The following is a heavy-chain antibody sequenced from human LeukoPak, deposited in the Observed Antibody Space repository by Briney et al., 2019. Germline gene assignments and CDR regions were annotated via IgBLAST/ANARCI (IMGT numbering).Heavy chain of an antibody. CDR3: ARYCSGGRCYSGLGY. CDR2: ITDST. CDR1: EFIISNYA. V-gene: IGHV3-23*01. D-gene: IGHD2-15*01. Sequence: GGSLRLSCAASEFIISNYAMTWVRQAPGKGLEWVSAITDSTYYADSVKGRFTISRDNSKNMLYLQMNSLRAEDTAVYYCARYCSGGRCYSGLGYWGQGTLVTVSS. J-gene: IGHJ4*02.